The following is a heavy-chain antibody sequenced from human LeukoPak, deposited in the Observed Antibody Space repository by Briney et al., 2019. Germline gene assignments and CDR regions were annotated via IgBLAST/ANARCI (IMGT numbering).Heavy chain of an antibody. CDR1: GFTFSSYG. J-gene: IGHJ4*02. CDR3: AKDNSSGSDY. Sequence: PGGSLRLSCAASGFTFSSYGMHWVRQAPGKGLEWVAVISYDGSNKYYADSVKGRFTISRDNSKNTLYLQMNSLRAEDTAVYHCAKDNSSGSDYWGQGTLVTVSS. CDR2: ISYDGSNK. V-gene: IGHV3-30*18. D-gene: IGHD6-19*01.